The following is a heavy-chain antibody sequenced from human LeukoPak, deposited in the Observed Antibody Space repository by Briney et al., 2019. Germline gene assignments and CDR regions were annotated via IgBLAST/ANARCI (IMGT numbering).Heavy chain of an antibody. CDR1: GGTFTSYA. Sequence: SVKVSCKASGGTFTSYAISWVRQAPGQGLEWMGGIIPIFGTANYAQRFQGRVTITADESTSTAYMELSSLRSEDTAVYYCARAESVYDSSGYSVWGQGTLVTVSS. V-gene: IGHV1-69*13. CDR3: ARAESVYDSSGYSV. D-gene: IGHD3-22*01. CDR2: IIPIFGTA. J-gene: IGHJ4*02.